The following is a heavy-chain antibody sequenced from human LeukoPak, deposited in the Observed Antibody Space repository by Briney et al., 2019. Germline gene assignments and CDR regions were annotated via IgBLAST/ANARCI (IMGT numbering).Heavy chain of an antibody. CDR1: GYTFTGYY. D-gene: IGHD5-18*01. CDR2: INPNSGGT. CDR3: AREWEGGYSYGYDY. J-gene: IGHJ4*02. Sequence: ASVKVSCKASGYTFTGYYMHWVRQAPGQGLEWMGWINPNSGGTNYAQKFQGRVTMTRDMSISTAYMELSRLRSDDTAVYYCAREWEGGYSYGYDYWGQGTLVTVSS. V-gene: IGHV1-2*02.